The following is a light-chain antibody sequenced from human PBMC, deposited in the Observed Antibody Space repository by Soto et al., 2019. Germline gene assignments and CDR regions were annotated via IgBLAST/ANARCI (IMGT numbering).Light chain of an antibody. Sequence: DIQMTHSPSSLSASVGDRVTITCRASQSISSYLNWYQQKPGKVPKLLIYAASSLQSGVPSRFSGSGSGTDFTLTISSLQPEDFATYYCQQSYSTPRTFGQGTKVDIK. J-gene: IGKJ1*01. CDR1: QSISSY. CDR3: QQSYSTPRT. CDR2: AAS. V-gene: IGKV1-39*01.